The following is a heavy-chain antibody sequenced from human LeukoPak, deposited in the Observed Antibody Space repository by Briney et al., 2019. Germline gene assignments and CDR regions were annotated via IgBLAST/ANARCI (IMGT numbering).Heavy chain of an antibody. Sequence: ASVKVSCKASGYPFTTYTMNWVRQAPGQGLEWMGWINTNTGSPTYAQAFTGRFVFSLDTSVSTAFLQINSLRAEDTAVYFCARAETVWASDYDNNGYYDYWGQGTLVTVSS. CDR2: INTNTGSP. J-gene: IGHJ4*02. CDR1: GYPFTTYT. V-gene: IGHV7-4-1*02. CDR3: ARAETVWASDYDNNGYYDY. D-gene: IGHD3-22*01.